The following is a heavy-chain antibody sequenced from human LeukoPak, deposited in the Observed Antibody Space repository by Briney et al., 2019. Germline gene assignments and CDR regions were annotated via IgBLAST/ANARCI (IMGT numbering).Heavy chain of an antibody. V-gene: IGHV1-8*01. CDR2: MNPNSGNT. D-gene: IGHD6-6*01. CDR1: GYTFTSYD. J-gene: IGHJ4*02. CDR3: ARVAPSSPCFDY. Sequence: ASVKVSCKASGYTFTSYDINWVRQATGQGLEWMGWMNPNSGNTGYAQKFQGRVTMTRNTSISTAYMELSCLRSEDTAVYYCARVAPSSPCFDYWGQGTLVTVSS.